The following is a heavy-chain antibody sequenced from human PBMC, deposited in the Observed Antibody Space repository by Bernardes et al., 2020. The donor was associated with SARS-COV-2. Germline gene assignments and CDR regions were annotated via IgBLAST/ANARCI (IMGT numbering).Heavy chain of an antibody. CDR3: ARDVTATAFYWYFDL. Sequence: ASVKVSCKASGYTFTSYAMNWVRQAPGQGLEWMGWINTNTGNPTYAQGFTGRFVFSLDTSVSTAYLQISSLKAEDTAVYYCARDVTATAFYWYFDLWGRGTLVTVSS. V-gene: IGHV7-4-1*02. CDR2: INTNTGNP. J-gene: IGHJ2*01. CDR1: GYTFTSYA. D-gene: IGHD5-18*01.